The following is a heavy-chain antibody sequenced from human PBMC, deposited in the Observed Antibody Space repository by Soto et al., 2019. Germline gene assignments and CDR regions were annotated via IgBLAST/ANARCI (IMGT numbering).Heavy chain of an antibody. CDR2: INSDGSST. V-gene: IGHV3-74*01. Sequence: GGSLRLSCAASGFTFSSYWMHWVRQAPGKGLVWVSRINSDGSSTSYADSVKGRFTISRDNAKNTLYLQMNSLRAEDTAVYYCARAAKWELGGDYYYGMDVWGQGTTVTVSS. D-gene: IGHD1-26*01. CDR3: ARAAKWELGGDYYYGMDV. J-gene: IGHJ6*02. CDR1: GFTFSSYW.